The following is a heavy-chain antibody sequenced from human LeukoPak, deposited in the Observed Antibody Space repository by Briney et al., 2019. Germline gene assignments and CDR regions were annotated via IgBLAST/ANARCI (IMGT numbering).Heavy chain of an antibody. J-gene: IGHJ5*02. D-gene: IGHD6-19*01. CDR3: ARDLGYSSAWYGKWFDP. CDR2: IYYSGST. Sequence: PSETLSLTCTVSGGSISSYYWSWIRQPPGKGLEWIEYIYYSGSTNYNPSLKSRVTISVDTSKNQFSLKLSSVTAADTAVYYCARDLGYSSAWYGKWFDPWGQGTLVTVSS. CDR1: GGSISSYY. V-gene: IGHV4-59*01.